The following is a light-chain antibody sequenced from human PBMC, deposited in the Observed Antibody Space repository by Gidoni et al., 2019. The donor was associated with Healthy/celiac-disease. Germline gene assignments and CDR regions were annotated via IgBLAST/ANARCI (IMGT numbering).Light chain of an antibody. J-gene: IGLJ2*01. CDR2: KDS. CDR1: ALPKQY. CDR3: QSADSSGTYVV. V-gene: IGLV3-25*03. Sequence: SYELTQQPSVSVSPGQTARITCSGDALPKQYAYWYQQKPGQAPVLVIYKDSERPSGIPERFSGSSSGTTVTLTISGVQAEDEADDYCQSADSSGTYVVFGGGTKLTVL.